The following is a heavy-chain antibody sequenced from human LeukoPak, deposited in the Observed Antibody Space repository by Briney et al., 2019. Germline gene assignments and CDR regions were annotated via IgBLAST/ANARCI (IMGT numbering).Heavy chain of an antibody. J-gene: IGHJ4*02. D-gene: IGHD4-11*01. CDR1: GYTFTSYG. V-gene: IGHV1-18*01. Sequence: ASVKVSCKASGYTFTSYGISWVRQAPGQGLEWMGWISAYNGNTNYAQKLQGRVTMTTDTSTSTAYMELRSLRSDDTAVYYCARGLGIEATVGSNYGASFDYWGQGTLVTVSS. CDR3: ARGLGIEATVGSNYGASFDY. CDR2: ISAYNGNT.